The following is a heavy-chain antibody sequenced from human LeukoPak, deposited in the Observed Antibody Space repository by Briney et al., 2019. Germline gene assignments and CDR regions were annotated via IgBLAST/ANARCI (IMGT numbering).Heavy chain of an antibody. D-gene: IGHD3-22*01. J-gene: IGHJ6*03. CDR2: IYTSGST. CDR1: GVSISSYY. V-gene: IGHV4-4*07. Sequence: SETLSLTCTVSGVSISSYYWSWIRQPAGKGLEWIGRIYTSGSTKYNPSLKSRVTMSVDTSKNQFSLKLSSVTAADTAVYYCARESVYYDSSGYYYYYYYMDVWGKGTTVTISS. CDR3: ARESVYYDSSGYYYYYYYMDV.